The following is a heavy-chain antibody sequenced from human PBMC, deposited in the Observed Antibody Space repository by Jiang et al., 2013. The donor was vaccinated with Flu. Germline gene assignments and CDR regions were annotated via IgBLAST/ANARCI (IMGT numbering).Heavy chain of an antibody. CDR1: GYSFTSYW. CDR3: ARRSPPNYYYYYGMDV. CDR2: IDPSDSYT. Sequence: GESLRISCKGSGYSFTSYWISWVRQMPGKGLEWMGRIDPSDSYTNYSPSFQGHVTISADKSISTAYLQWSSLKASDTAMYYCARRSPPNYYYYYGMDVWGQGTTVTVSS. J-gene: IGHJ6*02. V-gene: IGHV5-10-1*01.